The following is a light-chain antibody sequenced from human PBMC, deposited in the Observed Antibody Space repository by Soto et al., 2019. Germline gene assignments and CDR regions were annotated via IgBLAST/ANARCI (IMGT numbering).Light chain of an antibody. CDR3: QQYGRAPYT. CDR2: GAS. Sequence: EIVLTQSPGTLSLSPGVRATLSCRDSQSISSNFLAWYQQKPGQAPRLLIYGASSRATGIPDRFSGSGSGTDFTLTISRLEPEDFVVYYCQQYGRAPYTFGQGTKLEIK. CDR1: QSISSNF. J-gene: IGKJ2*01. V-gene: IGKV3-20*01.